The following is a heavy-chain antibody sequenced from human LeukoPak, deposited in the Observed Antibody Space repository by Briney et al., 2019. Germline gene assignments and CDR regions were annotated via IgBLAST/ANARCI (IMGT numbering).Heavy chain of an antibody. Sequence: GGSLRLSCAASGFTFSGYGIHWVRQAPGKGLEWVAFIQNDGSNKYYADSVKGRFTISRDNSKNTLYLQMNSLRAEDTAVYYCAKAPPTPLYYYYYMDVWGKGTTVTVSS. CDR3: AKAPPTPLYYYYYMDV. J-gene: IGHJ6*03. CDR2: IQNDGSNK. CDR1: GFTFSGYG. V-gene: IGHV3-30*02.